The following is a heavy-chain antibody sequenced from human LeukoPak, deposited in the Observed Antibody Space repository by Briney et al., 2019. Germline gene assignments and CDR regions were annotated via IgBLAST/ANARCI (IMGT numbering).Heavy chain of an antibody. Sequence: GGPLRLSCAASGFTFSSSAMSWVRQAPGKGLEWVSSISGSGDNTYYADSVKGRFTISRDNSKNTLYLQMNSLRAEDTAVYYCAKGPLLWDWGQGTLVTVSS. V-gene: IGHV3-23*01. CDR3: AKGPLLWD. CDR1: GFTFSSSA. D-gene: IGHD2/OR15-2a*01. J-gene: IGHJ4*02. CDR2: ISGSGDNT.